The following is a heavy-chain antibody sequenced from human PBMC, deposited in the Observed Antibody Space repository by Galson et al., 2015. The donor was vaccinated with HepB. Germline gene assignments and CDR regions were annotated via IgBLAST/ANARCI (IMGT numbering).Heavy chain of an antibody. CDR3: ARARGDLDYYDSSGYNWFDP. V-gene: IGHV1-3*01. Sequence: SVKVSCKASGYTFTSYAMHWVRQAPGQRLEWMGWINAGNGNTKYSQKFQGGVTITRDTSASTAYMELSSLRSEDSAVYYCARARGDLDYYDSSGYNWFDPWGQGTLVTVSS. CDR1: GYTFTSYA. J-gene: IGHJ5*02. CDR2: INAGNGNT. D-gene: IGHD3-22*01.